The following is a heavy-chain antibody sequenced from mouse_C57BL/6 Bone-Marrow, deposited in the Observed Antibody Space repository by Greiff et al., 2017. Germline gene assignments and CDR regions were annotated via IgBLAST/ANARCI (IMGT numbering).Heavy chain of an antibody. J-gene: IGHJ4*01. CDR2: INPNNGGT. CDR3: ARTRDGYFSYAMDY. D-gene: IGHD2-3*01. V-gene: IGHV1-26*01. Sequence: EVQLQQSGPELVKPGASVKISCKASGYTFTDYYMNWVKQSHGKSLEWIGDINPNNGGTSYNQKFKGKATLTVDKSSSTAYMGLRSLTSEDSAVYYCARTRDGYFSYAMDYWGQGTSVTVSS. CDR1: GYTFTDYY.